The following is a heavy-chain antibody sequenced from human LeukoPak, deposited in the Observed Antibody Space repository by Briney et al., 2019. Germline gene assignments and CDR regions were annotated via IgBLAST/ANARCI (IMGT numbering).Heavy chain of an antibody. CDR2: IWYDGSEK. CDR1: GFTFSHTG. CDR3: AKDWGTSGDGSSFGFFDY. J-gene: IGHJ4*02. D-gene: IGHD3-16*01. V-gene: IGHV3-33*06. Sequence: GGSLRLSCAASGFTFSHTGMHWVRQAPGKGLEWVAVIWYDGSEKYNADSVKGRFTISRDNSKNTVYLQMNSLRVDDTAVYYCAKDWGTSGDGSSFGFFDYWGQGALVTVSP.